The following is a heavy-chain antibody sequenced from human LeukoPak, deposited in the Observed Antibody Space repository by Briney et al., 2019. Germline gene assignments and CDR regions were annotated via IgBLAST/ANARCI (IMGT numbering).Heavy chain of an antibody. V-gene: IGHV3-7*01. J-gene: IGHJ6*04. CDR1: GFTFSTYW. Sequence: GGSLRLSCAASGFTFSTYWMSWVRQAPGKGLEWVANINQDGSAKYFVDSVRGRFTISRDNAKNSLYLQMNSLRAEDTAVYYCARTDDYGSGSLGVWGKGTTVTVSS. D-gene: IGHD3-10*01. CDR2: INQDGSAK. CDR3: ARTDDYGSGSLGV.